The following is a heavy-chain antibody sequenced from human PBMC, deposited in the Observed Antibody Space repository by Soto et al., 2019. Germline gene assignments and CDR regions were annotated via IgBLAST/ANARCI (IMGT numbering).Heavy chain of an antibody. V-gene: IGHV1-8*01. CDR2: MNPNSGNT. D-gene: IGHD2-15*01. CDR3: ARGAGGYCSGGSCYYYGMDV. CDR1: GYTFTSYD. Sequence: GASVKVSCKASGYTFTSYDINWVRQATGQGLEWMGWMNPNSGNTGYAQKFQGRVTMTRNTSISTAYMELSSLRSEDTAVYYCARGAGGYCSGGSCYYYGMDVWGQGTTVTVSS. J-gene: IGHJ6*02.